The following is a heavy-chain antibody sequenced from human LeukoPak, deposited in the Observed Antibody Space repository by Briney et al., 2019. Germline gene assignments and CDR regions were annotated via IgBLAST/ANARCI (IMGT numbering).Heavy chain of an antibody. CDR3: ARAPTTYDYVWGSYRQNYYFDY. CDR1: GFTFSSYA. D-gene: IGHD3-16*02. J-gene: IGHJ4*02. Sequence: GGSLRLSCAASGFTFSSYAMSWVRQAPGKGLEWVSAISGSGGSTYYADSVKGRFTISRDNAKNSLYLQMNSLRAEDTAVYYCARAPTTYDYVWGSYRQNYYFDYWGQGTLVTVSS. CDR2: ISGSGGST. V-gene: IGHV3-23*01.